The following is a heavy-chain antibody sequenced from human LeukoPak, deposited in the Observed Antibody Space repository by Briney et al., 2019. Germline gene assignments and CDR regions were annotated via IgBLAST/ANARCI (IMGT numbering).Heavy chain of an antibody. Sequence: GGSLRLSCTASGFTLGSHDMHWVRHIPGQGLEWVAAVSSGFHAFFADSVQGRFTVSKEDARNSLYLQMNSLRAGDTAVYYCVREARGYHYTYFDYWGQGTLVTVSS. CDR1: GFTLGSHD. CDR3: VREARGYHYTYFDY. V-gene: IGHV3-13*01. CDR2: VSSGFHA. D-gene: IGHD5-18*01. J-gene: IGHJ4*02.